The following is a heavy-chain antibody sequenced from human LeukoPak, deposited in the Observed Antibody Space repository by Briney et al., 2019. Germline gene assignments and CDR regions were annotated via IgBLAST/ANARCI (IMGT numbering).Heavy chain of an antibody. J-gene: IGHJ3*02. CDR2: ISSSGSTI. CDR3: AKVLGSVDPFDI. Sequence: GGSLRLSCAASGFTFSDYYMSWIRQAPGKGLEWVSYISSSGSTIYYADSVKGRFTISRDNAKNSLYLQMNSLSADDTAVYYCAKVLGSVDPFDIWGQGTMVTVSS. V-gene: IGHV3-11*01. CDR1: GFTFSDYY. D-gene: IGHD3-16*01.